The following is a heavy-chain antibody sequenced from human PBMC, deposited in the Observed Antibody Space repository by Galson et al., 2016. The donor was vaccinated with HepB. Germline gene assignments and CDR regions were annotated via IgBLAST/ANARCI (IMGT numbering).Heavy chain of an antibody. CDR1: GYTFTDCY. J-gene: IGHJ6*02. Sequence: SVKVSCKASGYTFTDCYIHWVRQAPGQGLEWMGWINPKSGGTNYEQRFQGRVTVSRDTSISTAYMELTRLTSDDTAVYYCARVSGVYYGMDVWGQGTTVIVS. V-gene: IGHV1-2*02. CDR3: ARVSGVYYGMDV. D-gene: IGHD7-27*01. CDR2: INPKSGGT.